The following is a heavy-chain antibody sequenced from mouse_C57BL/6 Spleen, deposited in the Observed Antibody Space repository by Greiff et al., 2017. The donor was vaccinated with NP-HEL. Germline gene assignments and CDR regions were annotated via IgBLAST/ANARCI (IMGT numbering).Heavy chain of an antibody. V-gene: IGHV5-9-1*02. CDR1: GFTFSSYA. J-gene: IGHJ2*01. CDR3: TRGVYYGSSQYYFDY. Sequence: EVMLVESGEGLVKPGGSLKLSCAASGFTFSSYAMSWVRQTPETRLEWVAYLSSGGDYIYYADTVKGRFTISRDNARNTLYLQMSSLKSEDTAMYYCTRGVYYGSSQYYFDYWGQGTTLTVSS. D-gene: IGHD1-1*01. CDR2: LSSGGDYI.